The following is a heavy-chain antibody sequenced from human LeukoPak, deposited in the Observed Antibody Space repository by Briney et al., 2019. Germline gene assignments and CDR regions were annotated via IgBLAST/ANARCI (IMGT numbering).Heavy chain of an antibody. CDR1: GFTFSNSW. Sequence: GGSLRLSCVASGFTFSNSWMTWVRQAPGKGLEWVATIKEDGSDKYYVDSVKGRFTISRDNTKNSLYLEMNSLRVEDTAVYYCATSGNRGYGIDYWGQGTLVAVSS. CDR3: ATSGNRGYGIDY. J-gene: IGHJ4*02. D-gene: IGHD5-12*01. V-gene: IGHV3-7*03. CDR2: IKEDGSDK.